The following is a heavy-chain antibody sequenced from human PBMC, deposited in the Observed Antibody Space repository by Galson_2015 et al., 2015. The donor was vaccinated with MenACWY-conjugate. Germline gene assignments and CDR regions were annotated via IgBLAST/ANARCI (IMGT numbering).Heavy chain of an antibody. CDR3: ARKGPNGRPPDGFDI. Sequence: SLRLSCAASGFSFSSYWMHWVRQLPRKGPVWVSRINSDGSSTSYADSVKGRFTISRDNAKNTLYLQMSSLRAEDTAVYYCARKGPNGRPPDGFDIWGQGTMVTVSS. CDR1: GFSFSSYW. V-gene: IGHV3-74*01. D-gene: IGHD2-8*01. J-gene: IGHJ3*02. CDR2: INSDGSST.